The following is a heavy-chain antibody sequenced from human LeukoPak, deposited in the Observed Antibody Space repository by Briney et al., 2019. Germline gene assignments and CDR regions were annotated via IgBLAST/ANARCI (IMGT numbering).Heavy chain of an antibody. Sequence: PGGSLRLSCAASGFTFSSYSMNWVRQAPGKGLEWVSSISSSSSYIYYADSVKGRFTISRDNAKNSLYLQMNSLRAEDTAVYYCARAMKYYDILTGYPNWFDPWGQGTLVTVSS. J-gene: IGHJ5*02. CDR3: ARAMKYYDILTGYPNWFDP. V-gene: IGHV3-21*01. CDR1: GFTFSSYS. CDR2: ISSSSSYI. D-gene: IGHD3-9*01.